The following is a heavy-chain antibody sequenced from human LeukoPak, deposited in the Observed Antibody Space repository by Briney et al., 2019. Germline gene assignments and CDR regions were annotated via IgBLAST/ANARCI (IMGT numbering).Heavy chain of an antibody. CDR3: ARVGSSWYGYFQH. V-gene: IGHV4-34*01. Sequence: SETLSLTCAVYGGSFSGYYWSWIRQPPGKGLEWIGEINHSGSTNYNPSLKSRVTISVDTSKSQFSLKLSSVTAADTAVYYCARVGSSWYGYFQHWGQGTLVTVSS. D-gene: IGHD6-13*01. J-gene: IGHJ1*01. CDR2: INHSGST. CDR1: GGSFSGYY.